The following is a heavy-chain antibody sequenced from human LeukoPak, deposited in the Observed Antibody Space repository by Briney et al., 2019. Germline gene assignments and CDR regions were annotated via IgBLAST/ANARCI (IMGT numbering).Heavy chain of an antibody. CDR3: VRGSYCSSTSCYVAVGYYYGMDV. Sequence: SETLSLTCAVYGGSFSGYYWSWIRQPPGKGLEWIGEINHSGSTNYNPSLKSRVTISVDTSKNQFPLKLSSVTAADTAVYYCVRGSYCSSTSCYVAVGYYYGMDVWGQGTTVTVSS. V-gene: IGHV4-34*01. J-gene: IGHJ6*02. CDR2: INHSGST. D-gene: IGHD2-2*01. CDR1: GGSFSGYY.